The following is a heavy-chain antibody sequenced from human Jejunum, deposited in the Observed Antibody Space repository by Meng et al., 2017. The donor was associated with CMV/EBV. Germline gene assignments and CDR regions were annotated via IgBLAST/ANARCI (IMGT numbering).Heavy chain of an antibody. Sequence: CPASGFILSNYAMSWVRQAPGKGLEWVSGINESGSSTNYADSVKGSFTISRDNSNNILHLQLNSLRAEDTAVYYCVKHLVRITYQFDYWGQGTLVTVSS. CDR2: INESGSST. CDR1: GFILSNYA. J-gene: IGHJ4*02. V-gene: IGHV3-23*01. CDR3: VKHLVRITYQFDY. D-gene: IGHD2-21*01.